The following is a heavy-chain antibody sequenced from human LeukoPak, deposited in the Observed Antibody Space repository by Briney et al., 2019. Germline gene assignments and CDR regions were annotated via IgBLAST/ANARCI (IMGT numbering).Heavy chain of an antibody. CDR2: IYYSGST. Sequence: SETLSLTCTVSGGSISSYYWSWIRQPPGKGLEWIGYIYYSGSTNYNPSLKSRVTISVDTSKNQFSLKLSSVTAADTAVYYSATANYYDSSGYQGYAFDIWGQGTMVTVSS. CDR1: GGSISSYY. D-gene: IGHD3-22*01. V-gene: IGHV4-59*01. CDR3: ATANYYDSSGYQGYAFDI. J-gene: IGHJ3*02.